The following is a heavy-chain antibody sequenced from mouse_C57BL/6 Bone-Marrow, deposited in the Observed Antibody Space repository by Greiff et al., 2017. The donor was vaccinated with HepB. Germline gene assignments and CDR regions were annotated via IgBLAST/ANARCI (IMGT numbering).Heavy chain of an antibody. CDR2: INPNNGGT. D-gene: IGHD1-1*01. Sequence: VQLKESGPELVKPGASVKIPCKASGYTFTDYNMDWVKQSHGKSLEWIGDINPNNGGTIYNQKFKGKATLTVDKSSSTAYMELRSLTSEDTAVYYCARTVGYYYGSSPWFAYWGQGTLVTVSA. J-gene: IGHJ3*01. CDR3: ARTVGYYYGSSPWFAY. V-gene: IGHV1-18*01. CDR1: GYTFTDYN.